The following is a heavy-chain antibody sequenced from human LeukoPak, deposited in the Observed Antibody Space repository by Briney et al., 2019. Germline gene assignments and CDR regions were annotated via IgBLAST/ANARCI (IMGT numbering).Heavy chain of an antibody. D-gene: IGHD3-10*01. Sequence: GGSLRLSCAASGFILSSYWMSWVRQAPGKGLEWVANIKQDGSEKYYVDSVKGRFTISRGNAENSLYLQMNSLRAEDTALYYCARGFRGANWFDPWGQGTLVTVSS. V-gene: IGHV3-7*04. CDR3: ARGFRGANWFDP. CDR2: IKQDGSEK. J-gene: IGHJ5*02. CDR1: GFILSSYW.